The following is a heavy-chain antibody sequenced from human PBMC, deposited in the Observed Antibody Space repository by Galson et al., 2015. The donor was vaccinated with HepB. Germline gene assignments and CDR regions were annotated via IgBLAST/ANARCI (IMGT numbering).Heavy chain of an antibody. V-gene: IGHV4-61*01. D-gene: IGHD6-13*01. CDR3: ARSLRAWYPGLDP. CDR2: IYYSGST. Sequence: LSLTCTVSGGSVSSGSHYWSWIRQPPGKGLEWIGYIYYSGSTNYNPSLKSRVTISVDTSKNQFSLKLSSVTAADTAVYYCARSLRAWYPGLDPWGQGTLVTVSS. CDR1: GGSVSSGSHY. J-gene: IGHJ5*02.